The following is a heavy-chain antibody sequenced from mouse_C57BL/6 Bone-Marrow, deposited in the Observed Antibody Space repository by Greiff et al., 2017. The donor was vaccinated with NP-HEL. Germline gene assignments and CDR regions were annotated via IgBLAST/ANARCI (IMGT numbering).Heavy chain of an antibody. CDR2: IYPYNGVS. CDR1: GYSFTGYY. J-gene: IGHJ3*01. CDR3: ARLISYSWFAY. Sequence: VQLQQSGPELVKPGASVKISCKASGYSFTGYYMHWVKQSHGNILDWICYIYPYNGVSSYNQKFQGKATLTVVMSSSTAYMVLRGLTSEDSAVYYCARLISYSWFAYWGQGTLVTVSA. V-gene: IGHV1-31*01.